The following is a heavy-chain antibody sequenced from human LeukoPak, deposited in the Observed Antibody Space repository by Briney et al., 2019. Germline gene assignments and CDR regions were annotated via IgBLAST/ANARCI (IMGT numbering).Heavy chain of an antibody. Sequence: ASVKVSCKASGYTFTTYYMRWVRQAPGQGLEWMGWINPNSGGTNFAQKFQGRVTMTRDTSISTAYMDLSRLTSDDTAVYYCARGSPDTSMALHIDHWGQGTLVTVSS. J-gene: IGHJ4*02. CDR1: GYTFTTYY. D-gene: IGHD5-18*01. CDR3: ARGSPDTSMALHIDH. CDR2: INPNSGGT. V-gene: IGHV1-2*02.